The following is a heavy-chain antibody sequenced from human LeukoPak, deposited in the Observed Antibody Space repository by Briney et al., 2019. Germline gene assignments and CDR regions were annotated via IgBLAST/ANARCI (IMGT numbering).Heavy chain of an antibody. V-gene: IGHV4-30-2*01. CDR2: IYHSGST. CDR3: ARVRRDYYYGMDV. J-gene: IGHJ6*02. Sequence: PSETLSLTCAVSGGSISSGGYSWSWIRQPPGKGLEWIGYIYHSGSTYYNPSLKSRVTISVDRSKNRFSLKLSSVTAADTAVYYCARVRRDYYYGMDVWGQGTTVTVSS. CDR1: GGSISSGGYS.